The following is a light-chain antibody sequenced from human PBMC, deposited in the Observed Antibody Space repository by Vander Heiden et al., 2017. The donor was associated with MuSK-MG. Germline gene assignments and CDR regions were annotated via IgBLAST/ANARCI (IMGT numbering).Light chain of an antibody. CDR2: VAS. CDR3: QGSDNTRWR. CDR1: QSISLY. Sequence: DIQMTQSPSSLSASVGDRVTITCRASQSISLYLNWYQQKPGKAPKLLIYVASSLQTGVPSRFSGSGSGTDFTLTISTLHPEDFATYYCQGSDNTRWRFGQRTKVEIK. V-gene: IGKV1-39*01. J-gene: IGKJ1*01.